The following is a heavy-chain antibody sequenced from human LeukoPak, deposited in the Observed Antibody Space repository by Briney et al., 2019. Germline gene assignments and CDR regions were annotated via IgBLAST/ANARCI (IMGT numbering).Heavy chain of an antibody. CDR2: IIPILGIA. Sequence: ASVKVSCKASGGTFSSYAISWVRQDPGQGLEWMGRIIPILGIADYAQKLQGRVTITADQSTSTYSMELNSRRSEDTAVYYCASTTDYSNYGGGFYYFDYWGQGTLVTVSS. J-gene: IGHJ4*02. V-gene: IGHV1-69*04. CDR1: GGTFSSYA. CDR3: ASTTDYSNYGGGFYYFDY. D-gene: IGHD4-11*01.